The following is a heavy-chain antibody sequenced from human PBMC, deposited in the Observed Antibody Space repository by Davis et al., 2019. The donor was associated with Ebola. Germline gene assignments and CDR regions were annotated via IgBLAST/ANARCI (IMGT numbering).Heavy chain of an antibody. CDR1: GGSFSGYY. CDR3: AADPDYSNVFLYYYGMDV. CDR2: INHSGST. V-gene: IGHV4-34*01. D-gene: IGHD4-11*01. Sequence: MPSETLSLTCAVYGGSFSGYYWSWIRQPPGKGPEWIGEINHSGSTNYNPSLKSRVTISVDKSKNQFSLKLSSVTAADTAVYYCAADPDYSNVFLYYYGMDVWGQGTTVTVSS. J-gene: IGHJ6*02.